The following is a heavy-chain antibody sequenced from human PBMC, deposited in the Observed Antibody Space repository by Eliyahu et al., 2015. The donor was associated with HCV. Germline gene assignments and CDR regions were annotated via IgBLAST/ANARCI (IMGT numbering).Heavy chain of an antibody. CDR1: GFTFSSYG. D-gene: IGHD3-16*01. V-gene: IGHV3-33*01. CDR3: ARDVGYDVLGGNFDY. J-gene: IGHJ4*02. Sequence: QVQLVESGGGVVQPGRSLRLSCAASGFTFSSYGMHWVRQAPGKGLEWVAVIWYDGSNKYYADSVKGRFTISRDNSKNTLYLQMNSLRAEDTAVYYCARDVGYDVLGGNFDYWGQGTLVTVSS. CDR2: IWYDGSNK.